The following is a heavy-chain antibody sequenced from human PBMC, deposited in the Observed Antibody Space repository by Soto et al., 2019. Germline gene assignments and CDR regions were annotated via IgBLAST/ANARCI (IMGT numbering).Heavy chain of an antibody. J-gene: IGHJ6*02. CDR3: ARHKAVLVASLSYGLDV. Sequence: SETLSRTCTVSGDSISSSRYYCCWMGHPPGNGLEWTGSIYYTGDTYYNPSLKSRVTISVDTSKNQFSLKLSSVTAADTAVYFCARHKAVLVASLSYGLDVWGQGTTVTVSS. CDR2: IYYTGDT. V-gene: IGHV4-39*01. CDR1: GDSISSSRYY. D-gene: IGHD2-2*01.